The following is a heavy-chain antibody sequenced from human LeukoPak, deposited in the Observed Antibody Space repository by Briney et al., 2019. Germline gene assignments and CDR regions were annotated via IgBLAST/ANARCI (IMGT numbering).Heavy chain of an antibody. D-gene: IGHD3-22*01. J-gene: IGHJ5*02. CDR3: AGGYYWDR. V-gene: IGHV3-7*01. CDR2: INQGGTEE. CDR1: GFTFSAHR. Sequence: GGSLRLSCAASGFTFSAHRMSWVRQAPGKGLEWVANINQGGTEEQYVDSVKGRFTISRDNVKSSLYLQMNRLRAEDTAVYYCAGGYYWDRWGQGTLVTVSS.